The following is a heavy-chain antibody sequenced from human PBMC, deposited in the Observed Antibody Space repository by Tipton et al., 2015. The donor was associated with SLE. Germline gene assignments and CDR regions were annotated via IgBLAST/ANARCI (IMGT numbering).Heavy chain of an antibody. J-gene: IGHJ4*02. Sequence: RSLRLSCTVSGASVSSHYWNWIRQTPGKGLEWVAVIWDDGSQKYHADSVKGRFAISRDNSKNTLYLQMNSLRAEDTAFYYCARDMSTVPAAPFDYWGQGTLVTVSS. CDR2: IWDDGSQK. V-gene: IGHV3-33*08. CDR3: ARDMSTVPAAPFDY. D-gene: IGHD2-2*01. CDR1: GASVSSHY.